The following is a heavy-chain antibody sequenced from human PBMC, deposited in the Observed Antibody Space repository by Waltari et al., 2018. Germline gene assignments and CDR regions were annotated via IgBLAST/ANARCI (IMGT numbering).Heavy chain of an antibody. CDR3: ARNQRGWFDAFDI. CDR1: GASISNNNSY. Sequence: QLQLQESGPALVEPSEPLSPPCTAYGASISNNNSYWGWIRQPRGTGLQWIGSIHYIGDTYYSSSLKSRVIISVDTSNNQFSLRLTSVTAADTAIYFCARNQRGWFDAFDIWGQGTAVTVSS. J-gene: IGHJ3*02. CDR2: IHYIGDT. D-gene: IGHD6-19*01. V-gene: IGHV4-39*07.